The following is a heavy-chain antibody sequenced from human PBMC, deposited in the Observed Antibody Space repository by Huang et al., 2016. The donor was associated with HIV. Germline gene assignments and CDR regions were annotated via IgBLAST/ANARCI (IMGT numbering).Heavy chain of an antibody. CDR2: IYPGDSDT. J-gene: IGHJ4*02. D-gene: IGHD3-9*01. CDR3: AGQEHYDILTGYYSPAY. CDR1: GYSFTSYW. V-gene: IGHV5-51*01. Sequence: EVQLVQSGAEVKKPGESLKISCKGSGYSFTSYWIGWVRQMPGKGLEWMGIIYPGDSDTRYIPSFQGQVTISADKSISTAYLQGSSLKASDTAMYYCAGQEHYDILTGYYSPAYWGQGTLVTVSS.